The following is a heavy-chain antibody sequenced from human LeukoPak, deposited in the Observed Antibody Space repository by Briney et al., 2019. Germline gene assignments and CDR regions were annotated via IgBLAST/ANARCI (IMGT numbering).Heavy chain of an antibody. J-gene: IGHJ6*03. Sequence: SETLSLTCTVSGGSISSYYWSWIRQPPGKGLEWIGYIYYSGSTNYNPSLKSRVTISVDTSKNQFSLKPSSVTAADTAVYYCARDIKIAVAGHSLRYYYYMDVWGKGTTVTVSS. V-gene: IGHV4-59*01. D-gene: IGHD6-19*01. CDR2: IYYSGST. CDR3: ARDIKIAVAGHSLRYYYYMDV. CDR1: GGSISSYY.